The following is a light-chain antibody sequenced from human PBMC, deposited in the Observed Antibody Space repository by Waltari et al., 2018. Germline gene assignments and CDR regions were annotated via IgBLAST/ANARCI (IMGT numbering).Light chain of an antibody. CDR1: SSDVGAYNY. V-gene: IGLV2-14*03. J-gene: IGLJ2*01. CDR2: DVT. CDR3: SSYTFSSTLV. Sequence: QSALTQPASVSESPGQSITISCTGTSSDVGAYNYVSWYQQHPGKAPKLIIYDVTNRPSGVFNRFSGSKSGNTASLTISGLQSEDEADYYCSSYTFSSTLVFGGGTKLTVL.